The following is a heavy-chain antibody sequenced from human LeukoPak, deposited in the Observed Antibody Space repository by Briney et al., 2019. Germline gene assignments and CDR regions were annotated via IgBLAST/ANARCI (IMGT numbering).Heavy chain of an antibody. D-gene: IGHD6-13*01. CDR3: ATHSGYSSSGAPAGFDY. Sequence: ASVKVSCKVSGYTLTELSMHWVRQAPGKGLEWMGGFDPEDGETIYAQKFQGRVTMTEDTSTDTAYMELSSLRSEDTAVYYCATHSGYSSSGAPAGFDYWGQGTLVTVSS. J-gene: IGHJ4*02. V-gene: IGHV1-24*01. CDR1: GYTLTELS. CDR2: FDPEDGET.